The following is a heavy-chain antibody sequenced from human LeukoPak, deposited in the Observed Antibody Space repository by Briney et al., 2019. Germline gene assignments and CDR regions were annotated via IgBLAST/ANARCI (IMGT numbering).Heavy chain of an antibody. V-gene: IGHV4-39*02. D-gene: IGHD5-18*01. Sequence: PPGPLPLTCTVSGGSISSNSYYWGWIPQPPGQGLEWIGSTYYSGSTYYNPSLMRRVTISVDTSKNHFSLQLSSVTAAHTAVYYCARWDSYGFAYWGQGTLVTVSS. CDR2: TYYSGST. J-gene: IGHJ4*02. CDR3: ARWDSYGFAY. CDR1: GGSISSNSYY.